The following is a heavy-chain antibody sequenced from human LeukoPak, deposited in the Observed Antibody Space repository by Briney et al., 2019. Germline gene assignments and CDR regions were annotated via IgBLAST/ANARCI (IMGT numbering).Heavy chain of an antibody. Sequence: GGSLRLSCAASGFTFSSYSMNWVRQAPGKGLEWASSISSSSSYIYYADSVKGRFTISRDNAKNSLYLQMNSLRAEDTAVYYCAREYGDYAYWYFDLWGRGTLVTVSS. CDR2: ISSSSSYI. CDR3: AREYGDYAYWYFDL. V-gene: IGHV3-21*01. J-gene: IGHJ2*01. D-gene: IGHD4-17*01. CDR1: GFTFSSYS.